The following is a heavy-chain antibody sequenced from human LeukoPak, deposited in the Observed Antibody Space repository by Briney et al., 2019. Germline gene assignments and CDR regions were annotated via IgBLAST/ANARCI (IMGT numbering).Heavy chain of an antibody. J-gene: IGHJ4*02. V-gene: IGHV4-59*01. D-gene: IGHD6-19*01. CDR2: IHYSGST. CDR3: ARDGVAGGFDY. Sequence: SETLSLTCTVSGGSIGSYYWNWIRQPPGKGLEWIGYIHYSGSTNHNASLKSRVTISVDTSKNQFSLKLSSVTAAVTAVYYCARDGVAGGFDYWGQGTLVTVSS. CDR1: GGSIGSYY.